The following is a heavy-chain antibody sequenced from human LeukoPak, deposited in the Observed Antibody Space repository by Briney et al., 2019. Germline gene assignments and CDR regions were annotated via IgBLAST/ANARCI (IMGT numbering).Heavy chain of an antibody. J-gene: IGHJ4*02. D-gene: IGHD6-13*01. V-gene: IGHV1-69*04. CDR3: ASLAAAGDY. Sequence: SVKVSCKASGGTFSSYAISWVRQAPGQGLEWMGRIIPILGIANYAQKFQGRVTITADKSTGTAYKELSSLRSEDTAVYYCASLAAAGDYWGQGTLVTVSS. CDR1: GGTFSSYA. CDR2: IIPILGIA.